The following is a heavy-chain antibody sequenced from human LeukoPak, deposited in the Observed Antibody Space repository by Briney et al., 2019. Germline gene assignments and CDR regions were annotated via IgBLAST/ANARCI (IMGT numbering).Heavy chain of an antibody. CDR3: ARADRNIDY. Sequence: PSETLSLTCAVYGGSFSGYYWSWIRQPPGKGLEWIGEINHSGSTDYNPSLKSRVTISVDTPKSQFFLNLSSVTAADTAVYYCARADRNIDYWGRGTLVTVSS. J-gene: IGHJ4*02. V-gene: IGHV4-34*01. CDR1: GGSFSGYY. CDR2: INHSGST.